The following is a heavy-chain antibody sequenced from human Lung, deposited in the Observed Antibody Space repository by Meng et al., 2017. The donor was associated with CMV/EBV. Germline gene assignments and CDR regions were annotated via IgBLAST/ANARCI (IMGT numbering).Heavy chain of an antibody. CDR1: GGSISGYY. D-gene: IGHD3-10*01. CDR3: ARDLSGDWFDP. J-gene: IGHJ5*02. CDR2: FYYGGST. V-gene: IGHV4-59*12. Sequence: SXTXSLTCSVSGGSISGYYWSWIRQPPGKGLEWIGYFYYGGSTNYNPSLKSRVTISVDTSKNQFSLKLRTVTAADTAVYYCARDLSGDWFDPSGQGTLVTVSS.